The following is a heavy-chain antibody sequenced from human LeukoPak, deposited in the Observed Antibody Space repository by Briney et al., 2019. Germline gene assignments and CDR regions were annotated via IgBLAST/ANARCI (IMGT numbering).Heavy chain of an antibody. CDR2: FDPEDGET. D-gene: IGHD3-16*01. Sequence: ASVKVSCKVSGYTLTELSMHWVRQAPGKGLEWMGGFDPEDGETIYAQKFQGRVTTTEDTSTDTAYMELSSLRSEDTAVYYCATWGWGRSPRWFDPWGQGTLVTVSS. CDR1: GYTLTELS. CDR3: ATWGWGRSPRWFDP. J-gene: IGHJ5*02. V-gene: IGHV1-24*01.